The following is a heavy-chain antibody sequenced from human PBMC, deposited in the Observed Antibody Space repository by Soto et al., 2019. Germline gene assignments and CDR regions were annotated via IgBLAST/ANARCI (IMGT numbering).Heavy chain of an antibody. V-gene: IGHV4-39*01. Sequence: SETLSLTRSVSGRSISSNIYYWGWIRQPPGRGLERIATVHYSGSTYYTPSLKSRVTISADTSNNQFSLRLNSVTAADTSVYYCARQHYYDSSGYYSWNWGQGTLVTVSS. D-gene: IGHD3-22*01. CDR3: ARQHYYDSSGYYSWN. CDR1: GRSISSNIYY. J-gene: IGHJ4*02. CDR2: VHYSGST.